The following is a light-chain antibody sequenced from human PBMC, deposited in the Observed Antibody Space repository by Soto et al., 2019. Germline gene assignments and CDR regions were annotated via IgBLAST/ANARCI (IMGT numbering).Light chain of an antibody. Sequence: GVTQSPSTLSLSTGERATLSCRASQSVSSYLAWYQQKPGQAPRLLIYGASTRATGIPARFSGSGSGTEFTLTISSLEPEDLAVYYCQQCSNWPLTFGGGTKVDIK. CDR3: QQCSNWPLT. CDR1: QSVSSY. CDR2: GAS. J-gene: IGKJ4*01. V-gene: IGKV3-11*01.